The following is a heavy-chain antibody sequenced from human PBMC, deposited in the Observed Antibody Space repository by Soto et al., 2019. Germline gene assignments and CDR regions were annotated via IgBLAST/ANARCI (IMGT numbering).Heavy chain of an antibody. CDR2: IYDSGSS. CDR1: GASISSGDYF. V-gene: IGHV4-30-4*01. CDR3: AREKGYISGPKNFDY. Sequence: PSGTLSLTCTVSGASISSGDYFWRWIRQSPGKGLEWIGYIYDSGSSYYNPSLKSRVTMSVDTAKNQFSLKLRSVTAADTAVYYCAREKGYISGPKNFDYWGQGTLVTVSS. J-gene: IGHJ4*02. D-gene: IGHD5-12*01.